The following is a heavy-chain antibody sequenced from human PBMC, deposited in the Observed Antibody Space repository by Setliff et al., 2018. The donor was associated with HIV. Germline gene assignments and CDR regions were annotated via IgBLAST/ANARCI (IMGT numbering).Heavy chain of an antibody. V-gene: IGHV4-38-2*01. CDR1: GHSISSGYF. D-gene: IGHD6-25*01. J-gene: IGHJ4*02. Sequence: PSETLSLTCAVSGHSISSGYFCGWIRQTTGKGLEWIGNNYQSGNAYYNPSLKSRVTISVDTSRNRFSLKLSSVTAADTAVYCCVTGYNSVWYSVFWGQGILCTVSS. CDR3: VTGYNSVWYSVF. CDR2: NYQSGNA.